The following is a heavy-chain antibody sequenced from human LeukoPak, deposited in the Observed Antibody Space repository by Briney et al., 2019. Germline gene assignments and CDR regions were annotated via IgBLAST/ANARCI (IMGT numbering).Heavy chain of an antibody. CDR2: ISYDGSNK. V-gene: IGHV3-30*04. Sequence: PGGSLRLSCAASGFTFSSYAVHWVRQAPGKGLEWVALISYDGSNKYYADSVKGRFTISRDNSKNTLYLQMNSLRAEDTAVYYCARGARLEWLLLRYAFDIWGQGTMVTVSS. D-gene: IGHD3-22*01. CDR1: GFTFSSYA. J-gene: IGHJ3*02. CDR3: ARGARLEWLLLRYAFDI.